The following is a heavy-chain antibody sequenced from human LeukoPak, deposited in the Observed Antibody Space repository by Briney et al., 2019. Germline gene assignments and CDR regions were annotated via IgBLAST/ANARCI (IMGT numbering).Heavy chain of an antibody. J-gene: IGHJ4*02. Sequence: PGGSLRLSCAASGFTFSSYWMSWVRQAPGKGLEWVANIKQDGSEKYYVDSVKGRFTISRDNAKNSLYLQMNSLRAEDTAVYYCAREKLGELLDFDYWGQGTLVTVSS. D-gene: IGHD3-10*01. CDR3: AREKLGELLDFDY. V-gene: IGHV3-7*01. CDR2: IKQDGSEK. CDR1: GFTFSSYW.